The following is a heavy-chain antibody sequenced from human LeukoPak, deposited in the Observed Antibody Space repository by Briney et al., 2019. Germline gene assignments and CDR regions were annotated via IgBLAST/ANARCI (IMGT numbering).Heavy chain of an antibody. CDR3: AKDSGLKWIGENYYYMDV. J-gene: IGHJ6*03. CDR1: GFTFSSYG. V-gene: IGHV3-23*01. Sequence: GGSLRLSCAASGFTFSSYGMSWVRQAPGRGLEWVSTISVSGASTYYADSVQGRFTISRDYSKNTLYLQMNSLRAEDTAVYYCAKDSGLKWIGENYYYMDVWGKGTTVTISS. D-gene: IGHD3-10*01. CDR2: ISVSGAST.